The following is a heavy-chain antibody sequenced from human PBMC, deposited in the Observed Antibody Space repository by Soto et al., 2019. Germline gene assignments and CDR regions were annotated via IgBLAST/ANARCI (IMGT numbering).Heavy chain of an antibody. CDR2: INPNSGGT. Sequence: ASVKVSCKASGYTFTGYYMHLVRQAPGQGLEWMGWINPNSGGTNYAQKFQGWVTMTRDTSISTAYMELSRLRSDDTAVYYCARDVGQLVPYYYMDVWGKGTTVTVSS. CDR3: ARDVGQLVPYYYMDV. D-gene: IGHD6-13*01. J-gene: IGHJ6*03. CDR1: GYTFTGYY. V-gene: IGHV1-2*04.